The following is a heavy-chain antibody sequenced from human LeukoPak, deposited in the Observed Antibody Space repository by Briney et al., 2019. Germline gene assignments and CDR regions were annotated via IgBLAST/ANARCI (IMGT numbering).Heavy chain of an antibody. J-gene: IGHJ3*02. D-gene: IGHD3-22*01. V-gene: IGHV3-21*01. CDR3: ARDLDQQLWDYYDSSDSI. Sequence: GGSLRLSCAASGFTFSSYSMNWVRQAPGKGLEWVSSISSSSSYIYYADSVKGRFTISRDNAKNSLYLQMNSLRAEDTAVCYCARDLDQQLWDYYDSSDSIWGQGTMVTVSS. CDR2: ISSSSSYI. CDR1: GFTFSSYS.